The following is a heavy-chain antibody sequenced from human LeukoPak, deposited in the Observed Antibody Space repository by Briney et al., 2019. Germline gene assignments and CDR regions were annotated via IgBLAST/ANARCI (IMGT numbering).Heavy chain of an antibody. D-gene: IGHD6-13*01. CDR2: INPNSGGT. Sequence: ASVKVPCKASGYTFTGYYMHWVRQAPGQGLEWMGWINPNSGGTNYAQKFQGWVTMTRDTSISTAYMELSRLRSDDTAVYYCARDRAGAAAGTRPEYFQHWGQDTLVTVSS. CDR1: GYTFTGYY. CDR3: ARDRAGAAAGTRPEYFQH. J-gene: IGHJ1*01. V-gene: IGHV1-2*04.